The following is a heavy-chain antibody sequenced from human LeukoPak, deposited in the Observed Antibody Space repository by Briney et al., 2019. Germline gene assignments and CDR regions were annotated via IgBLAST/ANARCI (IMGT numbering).Heavy chain of an antibody. V-gene: IGHV3-9*01. CDR1: GFTFDDYA. CDR2: IGWNSGSI. CDR3: AKDSRITIFGVIDY. Sequence: GGSLRLSCAASGFTFDDYAMHWVRQAPGKGLEWVSGIGWNSGSIGYADSVKGRFTISRDNAKKSLYLQMNSLRAEDTALYYCAKDSRITIFGVIDYWGQGTLVTVSS. J-gene: IGHJ4*02. D-gene: IGHD3-3*01.